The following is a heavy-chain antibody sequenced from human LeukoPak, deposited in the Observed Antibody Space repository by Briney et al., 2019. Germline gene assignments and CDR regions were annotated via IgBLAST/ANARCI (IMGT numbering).Heavy chain of an antibody. V-gene: IGHV1-8*01. J-gene: IGHJ4*02. CDR3: ARIGLRGVIISRPLDY. D-gene: IGHD3-16*02. CDR2: MNPNSGNT. Sequence: ASVKVSCKASGYTFASYDINWVRQATGQGLEWMGWMNPNSGNTGYAQKFQGRVTMTRNTSISTAYMELSSLRSEDTAVYYCARIGLRGVIISRPLDYWGQGTLVTVSS. CDR1: GYTFASYD.